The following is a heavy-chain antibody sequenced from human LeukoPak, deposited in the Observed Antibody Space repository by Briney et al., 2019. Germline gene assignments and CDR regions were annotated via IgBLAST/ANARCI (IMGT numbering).Heavy chain of an antibody. Sequence: GGSLRLSCGASGFTFTSYAMTWVRQAPGKGLEWVSAISGSGGYTYYADSVKGRFTISRDNSKNTLYLEMNSLKVEDTAIYYCAKLRGDDSWGQGTLVTVSS. CDR2: ISGSGGYT. D-gene: IGHD3-16*01. CDR3: AKLRGDDS. V-gene: IGHV3-23*01. J-gene: IGHJ5*01. CDR1: GFTFTSYA.